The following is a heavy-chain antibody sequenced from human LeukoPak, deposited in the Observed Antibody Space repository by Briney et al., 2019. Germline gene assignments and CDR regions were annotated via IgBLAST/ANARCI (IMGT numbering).Heavy chain of an antibody. CDR3: SKEGAGFGD. D-gene: IGHD3-10*01. V-gene: IGHV6-1*01. J-gene: IGHJ4*02. CDR1: GDRVSSDSAA. Sequence: SQTLSLTCVISGDRVSSDSAAWNWIRQSPSRGLEWLGRTYYRSKWYYDYAVSVKSRMTINPDTSKNQFSLHLNSVTPEDTAVYYCSKEGAGFGDWGQGTLVTVSS. CDR2: TYYRSKWYY.